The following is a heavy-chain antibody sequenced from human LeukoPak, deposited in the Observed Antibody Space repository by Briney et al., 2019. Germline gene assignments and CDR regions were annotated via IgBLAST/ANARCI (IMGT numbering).Heavy chain of an antibody. J-gene: IGHJ4*02. Sequence: SVKVSCKASGYTFTGYYMHWVRQAPGQGLEGMGWINPNSGGTNYAQKLQGRVTMTRDTSISTAYMELSRLRSDDTAVYYCATYSSGTEFDYWGQGTLVTVSS. CDR3: ATYSSGTEFDY. D-gene: IGHD6-19*01. V-gene: IGHV1-2*02. CDR1: GYTFTGYY. CDR2: INPNSGGT.